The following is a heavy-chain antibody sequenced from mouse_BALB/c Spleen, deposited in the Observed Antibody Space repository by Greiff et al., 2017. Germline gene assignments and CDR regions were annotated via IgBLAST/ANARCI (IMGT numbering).Heavy chain of an antibody. CDR1: GYTFSSYW. CDR2: ILPGSGST. CDR3: ARGGGFAY. V-gene: IGHV1-9*01. J-gene: IGHJ3*01. Sequence: VQLQQSGAELMKPGASVKISYKATGYTFSSYWIEWVKQRPGHGLEWIGEILPGSGSTNYNEKFKGKATFTADTSSNTAYMQLSSLTSEDSAVYYCARGGGFAYWGQGTLVTVSA.